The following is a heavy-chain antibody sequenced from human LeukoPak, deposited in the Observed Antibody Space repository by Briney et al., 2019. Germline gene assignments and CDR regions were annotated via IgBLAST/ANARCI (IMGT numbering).Heavy chain of an antibody. V-gene: IGHV3-23*01. Sequence: GGSLRLSCAASGFTFSSYAMSWVRQAPGKGLEWVSAISGSGGSTYYADSVKGRFTISRDNSRNTLYLQMNSLRAEDTAVYHCAKDKVAVAGYYFDYWGQGILVTVSS. CDR3: AKDKVAVAGYYFDY. D-gene: IGHD6-19*01. CDR1: GFTFSSYA. J-gene: IGHJ4*02. CDR2: ISGSGGST.